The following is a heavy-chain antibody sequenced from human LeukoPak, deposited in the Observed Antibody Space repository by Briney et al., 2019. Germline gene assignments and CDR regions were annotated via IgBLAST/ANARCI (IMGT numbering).Heavy chain of an antibody. CDR2: VYYSRGT. J-gene: IGHJ4*02. D-gene: IGHD4-23*01. V-gene: IGHV4-39*01. Sequence: SETLSLTCTVSGDSISNSGYYWGWIRQSPGKGLEWIGSVYYSRGTYYNPSLKSRVTLSVDTSKNQFSLQLNSVTAADTAVYYCARHDGRSGGTIGALDSWGQGSLVTVSS. CDR3: ARHDGRSGGTIGALDS. CDR1: GDSISNSGYY.